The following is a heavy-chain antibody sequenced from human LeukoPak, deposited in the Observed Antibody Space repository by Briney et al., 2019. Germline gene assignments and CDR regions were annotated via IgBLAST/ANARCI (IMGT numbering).Heavy chain of an antibody. CDR3: GRARRMIVPNFDY. CDR1: GFTFSSYE. D-gene: IGHD3-22*01. CDR2: ISSSGSTI. J-gene: IGHJ4*02. V-gene: IGHV3-48*03. Sequence: GGSLRLSCAASGFTFSSYEMNWVRQAPGKGLEWVSYISSSGSTIYYADSVKGRFTISRDNAKNSLYLQMNSLRAEDTAVYYCGRARRMIVPNFDYWGQGTWVTVSS.